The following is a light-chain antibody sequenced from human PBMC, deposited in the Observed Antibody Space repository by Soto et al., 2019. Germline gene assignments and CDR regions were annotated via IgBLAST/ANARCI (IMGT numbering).Light chain of an antibody. V-gene: IGKV1-39*01. CDR2: GAS. Sequence: DIEMTQSPSSLSASVGDSVTITCRASQSFSHFLNWYQQKPGKAPRVLIYGASTLKGGVPSRFSGSGSGTEFTLTISSLQPEDFATYYCQHVYSYFPSFGGGTRVEIK. CDR3: QHVYSYFPS. J-gene: IGKJ2*03. CDR1: QSFSHF.